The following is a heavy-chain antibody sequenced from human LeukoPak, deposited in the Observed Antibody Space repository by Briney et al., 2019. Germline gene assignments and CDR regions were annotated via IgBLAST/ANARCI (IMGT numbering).Heavy chain of an antibody. CDR3: AKFYGSGSQSFDY. CDR1: GLTFSSYG. J-gene: IGHJ4*02. D-gene: IGHD3-10*01. V-gene: IGHV3-30*18. CDR2: ISYDGSNK. Sequence: GGSERLSCAASGLTFSSYGMHWVRQAPGKGLEWVAVISYDGSNKYYADSVKGRFTISRDNSKNTLYLQMNSLRAEDTAVYYCAKFYGSGSQSFDYWGQGTLVTVSS.